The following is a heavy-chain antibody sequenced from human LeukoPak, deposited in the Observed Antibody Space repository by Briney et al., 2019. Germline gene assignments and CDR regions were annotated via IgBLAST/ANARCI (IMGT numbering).Heavy chain of an antibody. D-gene: IGHD2-2*02. Sequence: PGGSLRPSCAAPGFPLSSYSMKWGRPAPGKGLEWVSSINSRSSYIYYADSVKGRFTISRDNAKNSLYLQMNSLRAEDTAVYYCARTLGYCSSTSCYKGSAFDIWGQGTMVTVSS. V-gene: IGHV3-21*01. J-gene: IGHJ3*02. CDR2: INSRSSYI. CDR1: GFPLSSYS. CDR3: ARTLGYCSSTSCYKGSAFDI.